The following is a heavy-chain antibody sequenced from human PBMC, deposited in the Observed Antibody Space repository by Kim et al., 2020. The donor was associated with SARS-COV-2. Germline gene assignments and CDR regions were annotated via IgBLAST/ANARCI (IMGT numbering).Heavy chain of an antibody. D-gene: IGHD5-12*01. CDR3: ARDRDGYNSFDY. J-gene: IGHJ4*02. CDR1: GFSFSDKY. CDR2: ISSSGHA. V-gene: IGHV3-11*06. Sequence: GGSLRLSCAASGFSFSDKYMTWIRQAPGQGLEWLSDISSSGHASYTDSVKGRFTISRDNAKKSLYLQMNILKVEDTAVYYCARDRDGYNSFDYWGQGTLVTVSS.